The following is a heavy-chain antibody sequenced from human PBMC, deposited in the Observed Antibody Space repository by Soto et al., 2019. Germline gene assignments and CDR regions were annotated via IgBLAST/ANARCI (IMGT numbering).Heavy chain of an antibody. V-gene: IGHV4-31*03. CDR2: IYYSGST. J-gene: IGHJ3*02. Sequence: SETLSLTCTVSGGSIISVGYYWILVRQHPGKGLEWIGYIYYSGSTYYNPSLKSRLTISVDTSKNQFSLKLNSVTAADTAMYYCARFLSGYCSSTSCQDDAFDIWGQGTMVTVSS. CDR1: GGSIISVGYY. CDR3: ARFLSGYCSSTSCQDDAFDI. D-gene: IGHD2-2*01.